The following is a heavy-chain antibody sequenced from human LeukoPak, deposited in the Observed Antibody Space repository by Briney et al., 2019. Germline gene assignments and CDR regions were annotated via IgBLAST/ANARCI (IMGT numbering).Heavy chain of an antibody. CDR1: GYTFTSYY. CDR2: INPSGGST. Sequence: ASVKVSCKASGYTFTSYYMHWVRQAPGQGLEWMGIINPSGGSTSHAQKFQGRVTMTRDTSTSTVYMELSSLRSEDTAVYYCQAAGTSSFDYWGQGTLVTVSS. J-gene: IGHJ4*02. V-gene: IGHV1-46*01. CDR3: QAAGTSSFDY. D-gene: IGHD6-13*01.